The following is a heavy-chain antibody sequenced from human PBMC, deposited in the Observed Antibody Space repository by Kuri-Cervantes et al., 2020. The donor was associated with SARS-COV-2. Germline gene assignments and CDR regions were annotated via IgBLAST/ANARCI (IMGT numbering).Heavy chain of an antibody. CDR2: IYYSGST. V-gene: IGHV4-39*01. D-gene: IGHD3-10*01. CDR1: GGSISSSSYY. J-gene: IGHJ3*02. Sequence: SETLSLTCTVSGGSISSSSYYWGWIRQPPGKGLEWIGSIYYSGSTYYNPSLKSRVTISVDTSKNQFSLKLSSVTAADTAVYYCARARMVWGVNGAFDIWGQGTMVTVSS. CDR3: ARARMVWGVNGAFDI.